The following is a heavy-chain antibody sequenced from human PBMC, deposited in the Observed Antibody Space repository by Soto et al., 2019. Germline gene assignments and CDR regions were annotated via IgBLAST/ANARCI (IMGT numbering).Heavy chain of an antibody. D-gene: IGHD3-22*01. Sequence: GGSLRLSCAASGFTFSNAWMSWVRQAPGKGLEWVGRIKSKTDGGTTDYAAPVKGRFTISRDDSKNTLYLQMNSLKTEDTAVYYCTTLIVVVTANWFDPLGQGTLVTVSS. CDR1: GFTFSNAW. CDR2: IKSKTDGGTT. J-gene: IGHJ5*02. V-gene: IGHV3-15*01. CDR3: TTLIVVVTANWFDP.